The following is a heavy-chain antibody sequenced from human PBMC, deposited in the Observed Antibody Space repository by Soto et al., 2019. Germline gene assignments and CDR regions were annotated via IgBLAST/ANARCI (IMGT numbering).Heavy chain of an antibody. V-gene: IGHV4-61*08. Sequence: QVQLQESGPGLVKPSETLSLTCTVSGDSVTSGDYYWNWIRQPPGKGLEWIGYIYNIGSTNYNPSLKGRVTISVDTSNNQFSLTLTSVTAADTAVYYCARDGEVWGQGTLVTVSS. D-gene: IGHD3-3*01. CDR2: IYNIGST. CDR3: ARDGEV. J-gene: IGHJ4*02. CDR1: GDSVTSGDYY.